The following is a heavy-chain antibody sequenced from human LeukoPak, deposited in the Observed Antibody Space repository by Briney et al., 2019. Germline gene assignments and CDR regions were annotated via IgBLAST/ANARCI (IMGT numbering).Heavy chain of an antibody. V-gene: IGHV3-21*01. CDR3: ARGALAAAGTWFDP. Sequence: GGSLRLSCAASGFTFSSYSMNWVRQAPGKGLEWVSSISSSSSYIYYADSVKGRFTISRDNAKNSLYLQMNSLRSEDTAVYYCARGALAAAGTWFDPWGQGTLVTVSS. CDR2: ISSSSSYI. CDR1: GFTFSSYS. J-gene: IGHJ5*02. D-gene: IGHD6-13*01.